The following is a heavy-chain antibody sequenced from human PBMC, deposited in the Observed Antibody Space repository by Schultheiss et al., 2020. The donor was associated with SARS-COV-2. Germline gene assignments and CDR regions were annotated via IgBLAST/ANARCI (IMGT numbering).Heavy chain of an antibody. CDR1: GFTFSSYG. CDR3: ARDSYYGSGSLFDY. Sequence: GGSLRLSCAASGFTFSSYGMNWVRQAPGKGLEWVAVIWYDGSNKYYADSVKGRFTISRDNSKNTLYLQMNSLRAEDTAVYYCARDSYYGSGSLFDYWGQGTLVTVSS. V-gene: IGHV3-33*01. J-gene: IGHJ4*02. D-gene: IGHD3-10*01. CDR2: IWYDGSNK.